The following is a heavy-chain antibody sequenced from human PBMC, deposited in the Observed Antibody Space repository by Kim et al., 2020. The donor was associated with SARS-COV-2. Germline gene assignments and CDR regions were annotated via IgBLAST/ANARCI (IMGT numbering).Heavy chain of an antibody. V-gene: IGHV1-24*01. CDR3: ATALGYSNAFDP. J-gene: IGHJ5*02. Sequence: TLYAKNFQGRVPMTEDTSTNTAYMELRSLRFDDTAVYYCATALGYSNAFDPWGQGTLVSVSS. D-gene: IGHD6-13*01. CDR2: T.